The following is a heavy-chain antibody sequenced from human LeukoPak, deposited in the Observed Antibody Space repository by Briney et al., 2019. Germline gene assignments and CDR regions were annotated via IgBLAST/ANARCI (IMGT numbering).Heavy chain of an antibody. CDR2: IYYSGST. D-gene: IGHD6-19*01. CDR1: GGSISSYY. Sequence: PSETLSLTCTVSGGSISSYYWSWIRQPPGKGLEWIGYIYYSGSTNYNPSLKSRVTISVDTSKNQFSLKLSSVTAADTAVYYCARDGGAVLAFDYWGQGTLVTVSS. CDR3: ARDGGAVLAFDY. J-gene: IGHJ4*02. V-gene: IGHV4-59*01.